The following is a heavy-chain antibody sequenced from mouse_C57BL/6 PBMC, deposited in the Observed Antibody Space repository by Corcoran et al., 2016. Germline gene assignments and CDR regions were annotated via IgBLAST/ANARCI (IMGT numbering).Heavy chain of an antibody. Sequence: HVTLKESGPGILPSSQTLSLTCSVSGFSLSTSGMGVSWIRQPSGKGLEWLAHIYWDDDKRYNPSLKSRLTISKDTSRNQVFLKITSVDTADTATYYCARRAEDGNHYFDYWGQGTTLTVSS. CDR1: GFSLSTSGMG. CDR2: IYWDDDK. CDR3: ARRAEDGNHYFDY. V-gene: IGHV8-12*01. D-gene: IGHD2-1*01. J-gene: IGHJ2*01.